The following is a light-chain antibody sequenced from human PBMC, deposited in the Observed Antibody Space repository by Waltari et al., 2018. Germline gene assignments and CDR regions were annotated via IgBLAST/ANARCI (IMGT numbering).Light chain of an antibody. V-gene: IGKV1-5*03. J-gene: IGKJ1*01. Sequence: DIQVNQSPSTLSASVGDRVAITCRASQSIVVWLAWYQQKPGKAPRLLIYKASYLESGVPSRFSGSASGTAFTLTISSLQADDFATYYCLQYNSYPWTFGQGTTVEIK. CDR1: QSIVVW. CDR2: KAS. CDR3: LQYNSYPWT.